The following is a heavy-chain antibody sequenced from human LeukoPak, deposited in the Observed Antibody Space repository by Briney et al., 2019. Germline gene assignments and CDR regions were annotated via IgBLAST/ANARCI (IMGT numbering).Heavy chain of an antibody. Sequence: GGSLRLSCAASGFTFSSYAIHWVRQAPGKGLEWVAVISYDGSNKYYADSVKGRFTISRDNSKNTLYLQMNSLRAEDTAVYYCARGHHSYYYDSSGVDYWGQGTLVTVSS. D-gene: IGHD3-22*01. V-gene: IGHV3-30*04. CDR3: ARGHHSYYYDSSGVDY. CDR2: ISYDGSNK. J-gene: IGHJ4*02. CDR1: GFTFSSYA.